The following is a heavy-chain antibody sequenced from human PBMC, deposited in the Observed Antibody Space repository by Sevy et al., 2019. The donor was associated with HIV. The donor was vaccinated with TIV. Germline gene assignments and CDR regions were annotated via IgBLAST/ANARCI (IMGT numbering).Heavy chain of an antibody. CDR3: ARDQGKDAPMDV. Sequence: GGSLRLSCVASGFTFRNYGMHWVRQAPGKGLEWVAVIWHDGKNKNYAESVKGRFTIFRDNSKNTLYLEMNSLRVEDTAGFYCARDQGKDAPMDVWGQGTTVTVSS. CDR1: GFTFRNYG. J-gene: IGHJ6*02. V-gene: IGHV3-33*01. D-gene: IGHD6-13*01. CDR2: IWHDGKNK.